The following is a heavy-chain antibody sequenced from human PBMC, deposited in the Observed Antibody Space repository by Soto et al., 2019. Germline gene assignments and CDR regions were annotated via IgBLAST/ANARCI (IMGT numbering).Heavy chain of an antibody. CDR2: ISDDGDNR. CDR1: GFTFSTYT. V-gene: IGHV3-30-3*01. CDR3: ARDGPIAAAGNNWFDP. J-gene: IGHJ5*02. D-gene: IGHD6-13*01. Sequence: QVQLVESGGDVVQPGRSLRLSCTASGFTFSTYTMHWVRQSLGKGLEWLAFISDDGDNRYYAESVRGRFTISRDNSKNTLYLQMDSLRPEDTAVYYCARDGPIAAAGNNWFDPWGQGTLVTVSS.